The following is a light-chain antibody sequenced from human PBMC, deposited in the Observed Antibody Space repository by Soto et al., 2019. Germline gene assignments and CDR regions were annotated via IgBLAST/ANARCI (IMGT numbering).Light chain of an antibody. CDR3: QQYDNLLSFT. Sequence: DTQMTQSPSSLSASVGDRVTITCQASQDISNYLNWYQQKPGKAPKLLIYDASNLETGVPSRFSGSGSGTDFTFTISSLQPEDIATYYCQQYDNLLSFTFGPGTKVDIK. V-gene: IGKV1-33*01. CDR1: QDISNY. J-gene: IGKJ3*01. CDR2: DAS.